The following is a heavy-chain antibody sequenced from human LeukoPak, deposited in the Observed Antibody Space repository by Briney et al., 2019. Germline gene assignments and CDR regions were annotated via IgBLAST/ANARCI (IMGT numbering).Heavy chain of an antibody. CDR1: GFTFDDYG. J-gene: IGHJ6*03. D-gene: IGHD5-12*01. CDR3: ARVATTYYYYYYYMDV. CDR2: INWNGGST. Sequence: WGSLRLSCAASGFTFDDYGMSWVRQAPGKGLEWVSGINWNGGSTGYADSVKGRFTISRDNAKNSLYLQMNSLRAEDTALYYCARVATTYYYYYYYMDVWGKGTTVTVSS. V-gene: IGHV3-20*04.